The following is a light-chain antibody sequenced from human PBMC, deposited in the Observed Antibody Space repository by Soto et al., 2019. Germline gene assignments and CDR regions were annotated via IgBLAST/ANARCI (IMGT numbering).Light chain of an antibody. CDR2: SNN. Sequence: QSVLTQPPSASGTPGQRVTISCSGSSSNIGSNTVNWYQQLPGTAPKHLIFSNNQRPSGVPDRFSGSKSGTSASLAISGPQPEDEADYYCAAWDDSLTWVFGGGTKVTVL. CDR1: SSNIGSNT. V-gene: IGLV1-44*01. CDR3: AAWDDSLTWV. J-gene: IGLJ3*02.